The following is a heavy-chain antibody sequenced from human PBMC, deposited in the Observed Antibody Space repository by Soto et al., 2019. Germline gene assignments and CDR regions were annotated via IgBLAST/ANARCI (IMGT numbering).Heavy chain of an antibody. CDR2: FDPEDGET. CDR1: GYTLTELS. CDR3: ATRHQLLFSEAFDI. V-gene: IGHV1-24*01. Sequence: ASVKVSCKVSGYTLTELSMHRVRQAPGKGLEWMGGFDPEDGETIYAQKFQGRVTMTEDTSTDTAYMELSSLRSEDTAVYYCATRHQLLFSEAFDIWGKGTMVTVSS. J-gene: IGHJ3*02. D-gene: IGHD2-2*01.